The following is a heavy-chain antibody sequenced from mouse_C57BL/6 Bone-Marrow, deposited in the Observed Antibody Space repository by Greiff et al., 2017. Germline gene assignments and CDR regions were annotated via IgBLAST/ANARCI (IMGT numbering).Heavy chain of an antibody. CDR3: ARGAY. J-gene: IGHJ3*01. V-gene: IGHV1-59*01. CDR1: GYTFTSYW. Sequence: QVQLQQPGAELVRPGTSVKLSCKASGYTFTSYWMHWVKQRPGQGLEWIGVIDPSDSYTNYNQKFKGKATLTVDTSSSTAYMQLSSLTSEDSAVYYCARGAYWGQVTLGTVSA. CDR2: IDPSDSYT.